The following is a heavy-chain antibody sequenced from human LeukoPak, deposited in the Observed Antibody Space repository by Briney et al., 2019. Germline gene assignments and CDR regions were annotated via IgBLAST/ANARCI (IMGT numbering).Heavy chain of an antibody. CDR2: INPNSGGT. D-gene: IGHD3-10*01. CDR3: ATGPYYYGSGSQYCFDY. Sequence: ASVKVSCKASGYTFTGYYMHWVRQAPGQGLEWMGWINPNSGGTNYAQKFQGRVTMTRDTSISTAYMELSSLRSEDTAVYYCATGPYYYGSGSQYCFDYWGQGTLVTVSS. J-gene: IGHJ4*02. V-gene: IGHV1-2*02. CDR1: GYTFTGYY.